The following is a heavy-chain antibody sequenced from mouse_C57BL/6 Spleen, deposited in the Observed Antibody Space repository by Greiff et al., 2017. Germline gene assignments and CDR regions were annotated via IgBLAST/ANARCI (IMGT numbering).Heavy chain of an antibody. CDR1: GFTFSDYG. J-gene: IGHJ3*01. V-gene: IGHV5-17*01. Sequence: VQLQESGGGLVKPGGSLKLSCAASGFTFSDYGMHWVRQAPEKGLEWVAYISSGSSTIYYADTVKGRFTISRDNAKNTLFLQMTSLRSEDTAMYYCARGYSNFAYWGQGTLVTVSA. CDR2: ISSGSSTI. CDR3: ARGYSNFAY. D-gene: IGHD2-5*01.